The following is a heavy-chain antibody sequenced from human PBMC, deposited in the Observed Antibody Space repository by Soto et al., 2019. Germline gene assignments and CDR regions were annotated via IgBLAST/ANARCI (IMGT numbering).Heavy chain of an antibody. Sequence: GGSLRISFAACGFTVDDYAMHWVRQAPGKGLEWVSGISWNSGSIGYADSVKGRFTISRDNAKNSLYLQMNSLRAEDTALYYCAKDRIGDPDAFDIWGQGTMVTVSS. D-gene: IGHD4-17*01. CDR3: AKDRIGDPDAFDI. J-gene: IGHJ3*02. CDR2: ISWNSGSI. CDR1: GFTVDDYA. V-gene: IGHV3-9*01.